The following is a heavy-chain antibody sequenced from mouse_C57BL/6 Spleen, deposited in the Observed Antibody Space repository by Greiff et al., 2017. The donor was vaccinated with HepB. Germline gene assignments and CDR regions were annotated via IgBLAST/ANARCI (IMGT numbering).Heavy chain of an antibody. Sequence: VQLQQSGPELVKPGASVKIPCKASGYTFTDYNMDWVKQSHGTSLEWIGDINPNNGGTIYNQKFKGKATLTVDKSSSTAYMELRSLTSEDTAVYYCARSPFYGSSLYDAMDYWGHGHSVTVSS. D-gene: IGHD1-1*01. CDR3: ARSPFYGSSLYDAMDY. V-gene: IGHV1-18*01. J-gene: IGHJ4*01. CDR1: GYTFTDYN. CDR2: INPNNGGT.